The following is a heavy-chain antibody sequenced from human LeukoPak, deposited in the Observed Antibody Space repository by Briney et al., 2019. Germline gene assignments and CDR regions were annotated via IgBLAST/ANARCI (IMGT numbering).Heavy chain of an antibody. CDR2: INPSGGST. D-gene: IGHD3-10*01. J-gene: IGHJ4*02. CDR1: GYTFTSYY. Sequence: ASVKVSCKASGYTFTSYYMHWVRQAPGQGLERMGIINPSGGSTSYAQKFQGRVTMTRDTSTSTVYMELSSLRSEDTAVYYCARDGSGVWFDYWGQGTLVTVSS. CDR3: ARDGSGVWFDY. V-gene: IGHV1-46*01.